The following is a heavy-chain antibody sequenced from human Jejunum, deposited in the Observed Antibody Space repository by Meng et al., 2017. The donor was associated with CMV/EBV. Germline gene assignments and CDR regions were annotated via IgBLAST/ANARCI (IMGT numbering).Heavy chain of an antibody. CDR2: VSYDGNNK. J-gene: IGHJ4*02. D-gene: IGHD3-3*01. V-gene: IGHV3-30*18. CDR1: GFTFSLNA. CDR3: AKDEGYYGVWSGYVNY. Sequence: SGFTFSLNALYWVRQAQGKGLEWVAVVSYDGNNKHYADSVKGRFTISRDNSRDTLYLQMSSLRAEDTAVYYCAKDEGYYGVWSGYVNYWGQGTLVTVSS.